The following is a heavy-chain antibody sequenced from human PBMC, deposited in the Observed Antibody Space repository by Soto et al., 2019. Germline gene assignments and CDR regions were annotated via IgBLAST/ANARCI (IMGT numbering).Heavy chain of an antibody. CDR2: ISYDGSNK. Sequence: VRLSCAASGFTFSNYAMHWVRQAPGKGLEWVAVISYDGSNKYYADYVKGRFTISRGNSRNTLYLQMKSLRVEDTAVYYCARAREGYRYGYAAYWGQGTLVTVSS. D-gene: IGHD5-18*01. J-gene: IGHJ4*02. V-gene: IGHV3-30-3*01. CDR1: GFTFSNYA. CDR3: ARAREGYRYGYAAY.